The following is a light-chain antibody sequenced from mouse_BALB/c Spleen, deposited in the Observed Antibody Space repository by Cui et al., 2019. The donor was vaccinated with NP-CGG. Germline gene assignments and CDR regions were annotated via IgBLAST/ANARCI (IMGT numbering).Light chain of an antibody. CDR1: TRAGLTSNH. V-gene: IGLV1*01. CDR2: GTN. CDR3: ALWYSNHWV. Sequence: QAVVTQESALTKPPGETVTLTFRSSTRAGLTSNHANWVQEKPDHLFTGLIGGTNNRAPGVPAKFSGSLIGDKAALTITGAQTEDEAIYFCALWYSNHWVFGGGTKLTVL. J-gene: IGLJ1*01.